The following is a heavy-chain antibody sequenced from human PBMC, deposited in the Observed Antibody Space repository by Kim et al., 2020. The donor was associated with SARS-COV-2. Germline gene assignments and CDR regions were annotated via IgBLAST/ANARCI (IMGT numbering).Heavy chain of an antibody. V-gene: IGHV4-4*02. Sequence: SETLSLTCAVSGGSISSSNWWSWVRQPPGKGLEWIGEIYHSGSTNYNPSLKSRVTISVDKSKNQFSLKLSSVTAADTAVYYCARARAFGWFGELGIDYWGQGTLVTVSS. CDR2: IYHSGST. CDR1: GGSISSSNW. CDR3: ARARAFGWFGELGIDY. D-gene: IGHD3-10*01. J-gene: IGHJ4*02.